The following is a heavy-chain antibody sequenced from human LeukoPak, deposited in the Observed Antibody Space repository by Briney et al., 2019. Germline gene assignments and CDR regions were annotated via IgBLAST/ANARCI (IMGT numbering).Heavy chain of an antibody. D-gene: IGHD5/OR15-5a*01. CDR3: ARDPTTLYNVAYYFDT. J-gene: IGHJ4*02. V-gene: IGHV4-34*01. CDR1: DLPFSGYY. Sequence: SETLSLTCGVYDLPFSGYYWSWVRQSPERGLEWIGEINDRGLTNYNPSLKSRVTLSVGPSKKQFSLTLTSVTAADTAMYFCARDPTTLYNVAYYFDTWGQGTLVTVSS. CDR2: INDRGLT.